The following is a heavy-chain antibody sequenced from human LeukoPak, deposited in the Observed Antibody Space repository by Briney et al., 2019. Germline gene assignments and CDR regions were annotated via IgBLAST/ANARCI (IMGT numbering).Heavy chain of an antibody. Sequence: GGSLRLSCAASGSTFSSYGMHWVRQAPGKGLEWVAVISYDGSNKYYADSVKGRFTISRDNSKNTLYLQMNSLRAEDSAVYYCAKGITYYYGSGTPGGSEYWGQGTLVTVSS. V-gene: IGHV3-30*18. J-gene: IGHJ4*02. CDR1: GSTFSSYG. D-gene: IGHD3-10*01. CDR2: ISYDGSNK. CDR3: AKGITYYYGSGTPGGSEY.